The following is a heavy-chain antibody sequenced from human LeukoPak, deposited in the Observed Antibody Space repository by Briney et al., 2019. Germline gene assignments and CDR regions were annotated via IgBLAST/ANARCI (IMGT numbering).Heavy chain of an antibody. D-gene: IGHD4-17*01. CDR2: ISGSGGST. Sequence: GGSLRLSCAASGFTFSSNAMSWVRQAPGKGLEWVSSISGSGGSTYYADSVKGRFTISRDNSKNTLNLQMNSLRAEDTAVYCCAKAPIYGDPRDYWGQGTLVTVSS. V-gene: IGHV3-23*01. CDR3: AKAPIYGDPRDY. CDR1: GFTFSSNA. J-gene: IGHJ4*02.